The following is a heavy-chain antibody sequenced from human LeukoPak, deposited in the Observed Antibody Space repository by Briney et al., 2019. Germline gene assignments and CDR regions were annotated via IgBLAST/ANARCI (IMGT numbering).Heavy chain of an antibody. V-gene: IGHV3-74*03. CDR3: TRDPWGYRAGVMDL. CDR2: INRDGSTT. CDR1: GFTFSTYW. Sequence: GGSLRLSCAASGFTFSTYWMHWVRQVPGKGLEWVSRINRDGSTTTYTDSVEGRFTISRDNAKNTVFLQLNSLRAEDTAIYYCTRDPWGYRAGVMDLWGLGTLVTVSS. D-gene: IGHD1-1*01. J-gene: IGHJ4*02.